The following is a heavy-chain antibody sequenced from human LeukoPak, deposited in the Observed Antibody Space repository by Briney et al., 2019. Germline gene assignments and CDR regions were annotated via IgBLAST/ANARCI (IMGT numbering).Heavy chain of an antibody. CDR1: GFTFSSYS. CDR2: ISNDGRNK. D-gene: IGHD1-7*01. V-gene: IGHV3-30*04. CDR3: ASEDGNFHDAFDI. Sequence: GGSLRLSCAASGFTFSSYSMHWVRQAPGKGLEWVALISNDGRNKYYADSVKGRFTISRDNSKNTLYLQMDSLRTEDTAVHYCASEDGNFHDAFDIWGQGTMVTVSS. J-gene: IGHJ3*02.